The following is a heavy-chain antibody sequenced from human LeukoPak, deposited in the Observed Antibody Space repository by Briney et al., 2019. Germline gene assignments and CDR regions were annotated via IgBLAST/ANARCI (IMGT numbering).Heavy chain of an antibody. CDR3: ARDLGAVGATSFFDY. V-gene: IGHV3-11*04. CDR2: ISSSGDSM. CDR1: GFIFSDYY. Sequence: GGSLRLSCAASGFIFSDYYMSWIRQAPGKGLVWVSYISSSGDSMFYADSVKGRFTISRDNAKNSLYLQMNSLRAEDTAVYYCARDLGAVGATSFFDYWGQGTLVTVSS. D-gene: IGHD1-26*01. J-gene: IGHJ4*02.